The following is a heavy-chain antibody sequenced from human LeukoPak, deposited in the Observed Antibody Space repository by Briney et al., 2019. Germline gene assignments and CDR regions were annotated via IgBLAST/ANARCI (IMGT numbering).Heavy chain of an antibody. J-gene: IGHJ4*02. CDR1: GFTFNNYE. V-gene: IGHV3-48*03. Sequence: GGSLRLSCARSGFTFNNYEMNWVRQAPGKGLGWVSYISSSGSTISYADSVKGRFTISRDNAKNSLYLQMNSLRAEDTAVYYCADLGTSTVARTEWGQGTLVTVSS. CDR3: ADLGTSTVARTE. CDR2: ISSSGSTI. D-gene: IGHD1-7*01.